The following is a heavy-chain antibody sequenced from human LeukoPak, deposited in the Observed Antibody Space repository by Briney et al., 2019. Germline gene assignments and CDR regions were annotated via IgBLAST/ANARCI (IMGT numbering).Heavy chain of an antibody. Sequence: ASVKVSCKASGYTFTSYGISWVRQAPGQGLEWMGWISAYNGNTNYAQKLQGRVTMTTDTSTSTAYMELRNLRSDDTAVYYCARDSGKYSSGWPDAFDIWGQGTMVTVSS. V-gene: IGHV1-18*01. D-gene: IGHD6-19*01. CDR2: ISAYNGNT. CDR1: GYTFTSYG. CDR3: ARDSGKYSSGWPDAFDI. J-gene: IGHJ3*02.